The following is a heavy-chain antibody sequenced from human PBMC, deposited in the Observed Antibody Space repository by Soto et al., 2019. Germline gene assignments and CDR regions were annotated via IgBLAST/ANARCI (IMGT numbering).Heavy chain of an antibody. J-gene: IGHJ4*02. Sequence: GGSLRLSCAASGFTFSSYSMNWVRQAPGKGLEWVPYISSSSSTIYYADSVKGRFTISRDNSKNSLYLQMNSLRAEDTAEYYCAKEVREGSSWFPFDCWGQGTLVTVSS. D-gene: IGHD6-13*01. CDR3: AKEVREGSSWFPFDC. V-gene: IGHV3-48*01. CDR2: ISSSSSTI. CDR1: GFTFSSYS.